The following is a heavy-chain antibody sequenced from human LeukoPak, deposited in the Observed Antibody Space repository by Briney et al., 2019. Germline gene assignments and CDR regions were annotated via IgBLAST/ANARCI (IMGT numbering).Heavy chain of an antibody. V-gene: IGHV3-23*01. Sequence: PGGSLRLSCAASGFTFSSYAMSWVRQAPGKGLEWVSAISGSGGSTYYADSVKGRFTISRDNSKNTLYLQMNSLRAEDTAVYYCAKGYPGGYDSLSYFDYWGQGTLVTVSS. J-gene: IGHJ4*02. CDR2: ISGSGGST. CDR3: AKGYPGGYDSLSYFDY. CDR1: GFTFSSYA. D-gene: IGHD5-12*01.